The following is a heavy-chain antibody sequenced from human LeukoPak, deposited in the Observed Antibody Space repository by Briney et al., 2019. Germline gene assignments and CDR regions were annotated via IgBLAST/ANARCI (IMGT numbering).Heavy chain of an antibody. V-gene: IGHV1-2*02. CDR2: INPNSGGT. CDR3: ARIYGDYVKDAFDI. J-gene: IGHJ3*02. CDR1: GYTFTGYY. Sequence: ASVKVSCKASGYTFTGYYMHWVRQAPGQGLEWMGWINPNSGGTNYAQKFQGRVTMTRDTSIRTAYMELSRLRSDDTAVYYCARIYGDYVKDAFDIWGQGTMVTVSS. D-gene: IGHD4-17*01.